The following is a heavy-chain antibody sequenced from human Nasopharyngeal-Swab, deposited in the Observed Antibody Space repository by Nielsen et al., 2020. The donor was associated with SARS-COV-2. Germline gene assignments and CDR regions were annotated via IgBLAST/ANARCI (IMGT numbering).Heavy chain of an antibody. CDR2: IYYSGST. J-gene: IGHJ2*01. V-gene: IGHV4-59*01. Sequence: GSLRLSCTVSGGSISSYYWSWIRQPPGKGLEWIGYIYYSGSTNYNPSLKSRVTISVDTSKNQFSLKLTSVTAADTAVYYCARDAGGGSFYVDWYFDLWGRGTLVTVSS. D-gene: IGHD1-26*01. CDR1: GGSISSYY. CDR3: ARDAGGGSFYVDWYFDL.